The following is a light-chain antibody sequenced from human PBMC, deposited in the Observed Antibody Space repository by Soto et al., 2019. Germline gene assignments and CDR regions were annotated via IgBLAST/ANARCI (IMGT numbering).Light chain of an antibody. J-gene: IGKJ4*01. CDR3: HQYHGWPIT. Sequence: RVMTQSPVTLYASPGERATLSSRASQSIGSDLAWYQQKPGQAPRLLIYAVSTRASDIPARFSGSGSGTEFTLTISSLQSEDFAVYYCHQYHGWPITFGGGPKVQI. CDR2: AVS. CDR1: QSIGSD. V-gene: IGKV3-15*01.